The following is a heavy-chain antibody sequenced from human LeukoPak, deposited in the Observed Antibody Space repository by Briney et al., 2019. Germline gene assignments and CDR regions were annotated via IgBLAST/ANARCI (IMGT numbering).Heavy chain of an antibody. CDR3: ARDLQGSYYYGMDV. J-gene: IGHJ6*02. D-gene: IGHD2-15*01. Sequence: GGSLRLSCADSGFTFSRYSMNWARQAPGKGLEWVSYISSNSNTIYYADSVKGRFSISRDNGKNSLYLQMNSLRAEDTAVYYCARDLQGSYYYGMDVWGQGTTVIVSS. V-gene: IGHV3-48*01. CDR2: ISSNSNTI. CDR1: GFTFSRYS.